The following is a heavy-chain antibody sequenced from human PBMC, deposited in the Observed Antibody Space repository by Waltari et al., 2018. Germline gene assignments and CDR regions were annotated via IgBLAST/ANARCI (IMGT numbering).Heavy chain of an antibody. V-gene: IGHV3-23*01. CDR1: GFTFRSYA. J-gene: IGHJ4*02. Sequence: EVQLLQSGGGLVQPGGSLRLSCGASGFTFRSYAISWVRQAPGKGLVWVSRSCDSGGLSVYADAVKGRFTISRDNLNSILYLQMNSLRVEDTATFYCVISHAGDYDYRYWGQGTLVTVSS. D-gene: IGHD3-16*01. CDR3: VISHAGDYDYRY. CDR2: SCDSGGLS.